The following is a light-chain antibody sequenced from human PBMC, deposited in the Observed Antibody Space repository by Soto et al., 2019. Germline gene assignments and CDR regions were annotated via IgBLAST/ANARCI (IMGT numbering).Light chain of an antibody. CDR2: EVS. Sequence: ALTQPPSASGSPGQSVTISCTGTSSDVGGYNYVSWYQQNPGKAPQLIIYEVSKRPSGVPDRFSGSKSGNTASLTVSGLQAEDEADYYCSSYAATNNYVFGSGTKVTVL. CDR3: SSYAATNNYV. J-gene: IGLJ1*01. CDR1: SSDVGGYNY. V-gene: IGLV2-8*01.